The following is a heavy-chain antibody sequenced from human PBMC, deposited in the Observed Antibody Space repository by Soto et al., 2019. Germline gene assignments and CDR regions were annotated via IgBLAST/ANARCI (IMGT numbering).Heavy chain of an antibody. J-gene: IGHJ3*02. CDR1: GFSLITTGAG. CDR2: IYWDGEK. CDR3: ARRQSIMIRGANAFDI. V-gene: IGHV2-5*02. Sequence: QITLKESGPPLVQPTQTPTLTCSFSGFSLITTGAGVGWIRQPPGKAPEWLALIYWDGEKRYSPALKSRLTITKDSSKNQVVLTMTNMDPVDTATYYCARRQSIMIRGANAFDIWGQGTFLSVSS. D-gene: IGHD3-10*01.